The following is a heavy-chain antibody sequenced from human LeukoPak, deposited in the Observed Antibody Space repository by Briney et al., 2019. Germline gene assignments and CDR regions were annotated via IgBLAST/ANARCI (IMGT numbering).Heavy chain of an antibody. J-gene: IGHJ5*02. Sequence: SQTLSLTCTVSGGSISSCGYYWSWIRQQPGKGLESIGYIYYSGTTYYNPSLKSRVTISVDTSKNQFSLKLSSVTAADTAVYYCARGEGIAAAGTFFRWFDPWGQGTLVTVSS. CDR2: IYYSGTT. CDR3: ARGEGIAAAGTFFRWFDP. CDR1: GGSISSCGYY. V-gene: IGHV4-31*03. D-gene: IGHD6-13*01.